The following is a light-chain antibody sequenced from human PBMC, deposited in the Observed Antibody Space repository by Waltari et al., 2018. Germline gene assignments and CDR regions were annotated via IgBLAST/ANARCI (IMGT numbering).Light chain of an antibody. Sequence: DIVMTQSPDSLAVSLGERAPINCKSSQSVLYNSNDKNYLAWYQQKPGQPPMLLIYWASTRESGVPDRFSGSGSGTDFTLTISSLQAEDVAVYYCQQYYRSRTFGQGTKVEIK. CDR2: WAS. J-gene: IGKJ1*01. CDR3: QQYYRSRT. V-gene: IGKV4-1*01. CDR1: QSVLYNSNDKNY.